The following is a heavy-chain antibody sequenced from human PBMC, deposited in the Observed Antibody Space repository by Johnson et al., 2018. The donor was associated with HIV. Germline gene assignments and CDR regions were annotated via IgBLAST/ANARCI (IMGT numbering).Heavy chain of an antibody. V-gene: IGHV3-13*01. CDR3: ARGCRGCPIDAFDI. CDR1: GFTFSTYD. CDR2: IGTAGDT. J-gene: IGHJ3*02. Sequence: VQLVESGGGVVQPGGSLRLSCATSGFTFSTYDMHWVRQATGKGLEWVSAIGTAGDTYYPGSVQGRVTISRENVKNSLYLQMNSLRAGDTAVYYCARGCRGCPIDAFDIWGQGTMVTVSS. D-gene: IGHD6-19*01.